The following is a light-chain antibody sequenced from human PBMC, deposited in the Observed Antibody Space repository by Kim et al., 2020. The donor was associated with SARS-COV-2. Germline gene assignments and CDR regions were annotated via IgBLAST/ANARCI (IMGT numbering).Light chain of an antibody. CDR2: GAS. J-gene: IGKJ3*01. V-gene: IGKV3-20*01. CDR1: QSVSSTY. Sequence: PGERVTLACRASQSVSSTYIAWYQQKPGQAPRLLIYGASTRAIGIPDRFSGSGSGTDFTLTVSRLEPEDFALYYCQHYGSSPTFTFCPGTKVDIK. CDR3: QHYGSSPTFT.